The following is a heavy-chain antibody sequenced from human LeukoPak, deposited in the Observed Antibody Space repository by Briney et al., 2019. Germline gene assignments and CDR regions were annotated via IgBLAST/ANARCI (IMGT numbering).Heavy chain of an antibody. CDR3: ARVLHKRNYDSSDYYGS. CDR1: GFTFSSYW. V-gene: IGHV3-48*01. CDR2: ISGSGGST. D-gene: IGHD3-22*01. J-gene: IGHJ5*02. Sequence: GGSLRLSCAASGFTFSSYWMHWVRQAPGKGLEWASAISGSGGSTYYADSVKGRFTISRDNAKNSLYLQLNSLRAEDTAVYYCARVLHKRNYDSSDYYGSWGQGTLVTVSS.